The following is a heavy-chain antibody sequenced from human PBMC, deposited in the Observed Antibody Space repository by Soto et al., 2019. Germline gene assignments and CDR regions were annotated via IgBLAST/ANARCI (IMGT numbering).Heavy chain of an antibody. CDR1: GFTFSSYS. Sequence: GGSLRLSCAASGFTFSSYSMNWVRQAPGKGLEWVSSISSSSSYIYYADSVKGRFTISRDNAKNSLYLQMNSLRPEDKAVYYCARGLAYCGGDCYSAHRPDAFDIWGQGTMVTVSS. CDR2: ISSSSSYI. V-gene: IGHV3-21*01. J-gene: IGHJ3*02. D-gene: IGHD2-21*01. CDR3: ARGLAYCGGDCYSAHRPDAFDI.